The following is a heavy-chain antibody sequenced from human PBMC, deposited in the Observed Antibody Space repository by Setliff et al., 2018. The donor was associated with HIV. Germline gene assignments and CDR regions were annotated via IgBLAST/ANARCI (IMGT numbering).Heavy chain of an antibody. J-gene: IGHJ4*02. CDR3: ARGKNSSTWGALFDY. D-gene: IGHD6-13*01. V-gene: IGHV4-4*02. CDR2: IYHSGST. Sequence: SETLSLTCAVSGGSISSDNWWTWLRQPPGKGLEWLGEIYHSGSTNYNPSLKSRVTISIDKSKSHFSVKLSSVTAADTAVYYCARGKNSSTWGALFDYWGQGTLVTVSS. CDR1: GGSISSDNW.